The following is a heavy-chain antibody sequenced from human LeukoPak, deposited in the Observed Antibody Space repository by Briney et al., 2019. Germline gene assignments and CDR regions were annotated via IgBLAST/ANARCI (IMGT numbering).Heavy chain of an antibody. CDR2: IRYDGSNK. D-gene: IGHD5-18*01. J-gene: IGHJ6*02. CDR1: GFTFSSYG. V-gene: IGHV3-30*02. CDR3: ARDHQLGRDTAMVTGGYYYYGMDV. Sequence: PGGSLRLSCAASGFTFSSYGMHWVRQAPGKGLEWVAFIRYDGSNKYYADSVKGRFTISRDNSKNTLYLQMNSLRAEDTAVYYCARDHQLGRDTAMVTGGYYYYGMDVWGQGTTVTVSS.